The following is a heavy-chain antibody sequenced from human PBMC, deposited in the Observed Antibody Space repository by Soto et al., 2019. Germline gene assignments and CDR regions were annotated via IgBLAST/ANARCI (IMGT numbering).Heavy chain of an antibody. V-gene: IGHV1-2*02. J-gene: IGHJ6*04. CDR3: ARDGISSSSPGFHSYHGMDV. CDR1: GYTFTGYY. CDR2: INPNSGGT. Sequence: ASVKVSCKASGYTFTGYYMHWVRQAPGQGLEWMGWINPNSGGTNYAQKFQGRLTMTRDTSISTAYMELSRLRSDDTAVYYCARDGISSSSPGFHSYHGMDVWGEGTTVTVSS. D-gene: IGHD6-6*01.